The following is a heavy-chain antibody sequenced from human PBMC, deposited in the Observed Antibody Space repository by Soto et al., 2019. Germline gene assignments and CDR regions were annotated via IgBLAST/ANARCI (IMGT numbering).Heavy chain of an antibody. CDR1: GGSFSGYY. D-gene: IGHD6-13*01. CDR2: INHSGST. Sequence: PXGTLCLTCAVYGGSFSGYYWSWIRQPPGKGLEWIGEINHSGSTNYNPSLKSRVTISVDTSKNQFSLKLSSVTAADTAVYYCARVLYSSIPPGYFQHWGQGTLVTVSS. V-gene: IGHV4-34*01. CDR3: ARVLYSSIPPGYFQH. J-gene: IGHJ1*01.